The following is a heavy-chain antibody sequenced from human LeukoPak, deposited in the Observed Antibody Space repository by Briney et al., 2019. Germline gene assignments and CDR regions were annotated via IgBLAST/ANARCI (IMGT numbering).Heavy chain of an antibody. CDR3: ARDPADYGDHGDY. CDR1: GFTFSSYS. Sequence: GGSLRLSCAASGFTFSSYSMNWVRRAPGKGLEWVSSISSSSSYIYYADSVKGRFTISRDNAKNSLYLQMNSLRAEDTAVYYCARDPADYGDHGDYWGQGTLVTVSS. CDR2: ISSSSSYI. V-gene: IGHV3-21*01. J-gene: IGHJ4*02. D-gene: IGHD4-17*01.